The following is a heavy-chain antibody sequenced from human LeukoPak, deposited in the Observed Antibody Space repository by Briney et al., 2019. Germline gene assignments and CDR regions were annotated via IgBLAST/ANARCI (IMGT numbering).Heavy chain of an antibody. D-gene: IGHD2-2*01. CDR2: IYSGGST. V-gene: IGHV3-66*01. CDR1: GLTVSSNY. J-gene: IGHJ6*02. CDR3: ARDNIVVVPAATRANYYYYYYGMDV. Sequence: PGGSLRLSCAASGLTVSSNYMSWVRQAPGKGLEWVSVIYSGGSTYYADSVKGRFTISRDNSKNTLYLQMNSLRAEDTAVYYCARDNIVVVPAATRANYYYYYYGMDVWGQGTTVTVSS.